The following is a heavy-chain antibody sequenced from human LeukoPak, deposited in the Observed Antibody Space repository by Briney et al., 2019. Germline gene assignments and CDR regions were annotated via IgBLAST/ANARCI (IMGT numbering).Heavy chain of an antibody. D-gene: IGHD6-19*01. CDR2: ISYDGSNK. J-gene: IGHJ4*02. CDR1: GFTFSSYG. V-gene: IGHV3-30*18. Sequence: GGSLRLSCAASGFTFSSYGMHWVRQAPGKGLEWVAVISYDGSNKYYADSVKGRFTISRDNSKSTLYLQMNSLRAEDTAVYYCAKAHSSGWFLGTSYFDYWGQGTLVTVSS. CDR3: AKAHSSGWFLGTSYFDY.